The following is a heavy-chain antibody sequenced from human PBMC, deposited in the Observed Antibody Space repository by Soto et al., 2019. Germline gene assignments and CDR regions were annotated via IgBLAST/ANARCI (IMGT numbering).Heavy chain of an antibody. J-gene: IGHJ4*02. CDR1: GGSFSDYF. V-gene: IGHV4-34*01. Sequence: QVQLQQWGAGLLKPSETLSRTCAVYGGSFSDYFWSWIRQHPGKGLEWIGEINHSGSANYIPSLRSRVTISVDTSKNQFSLKLNSVTAADTAVYYCARGRLHLGELSFNYLDFWGQGTLVTVSS. CDR2: INHSGSA. D-gene: IGHD3-16*02. CDR3: ARGRLHLGELSFNYLDF.